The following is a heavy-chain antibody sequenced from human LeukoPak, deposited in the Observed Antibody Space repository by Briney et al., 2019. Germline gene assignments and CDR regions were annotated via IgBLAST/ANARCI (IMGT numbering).Heavy chain of an antibody. CDR2: ISGSGGST. J-gene: IGHJ5*02. CDR3: AKDRVGSQLERPGWFDP. Sequence: GGSLRLSCAASGFTFSSYAMSWVRQAPGKGLEWGSAISGSGGSTYYADSVKGRFTISRDNSKNTLYLQMNSLRAEDTAVYYCAKDRVGSQLERPGWFDPWGQGTLVTVSS. V-gene: IGHV3-23*01. CDR1: GFTFSSYA. D-gene: IGHD1-1*01.